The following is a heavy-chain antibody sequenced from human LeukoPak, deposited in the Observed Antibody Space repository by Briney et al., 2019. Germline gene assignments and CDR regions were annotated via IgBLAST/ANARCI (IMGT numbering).Heavy chain of an antibody. D-gene: IGHD3-22*01. CDR3: ARDILYYYDSSHGAFDI. V-gene: IGHV3-21*01. CDR2: ISSSSSYI. CDR1: GFTFSSYS. J-gene: IGHJ3*02. Sequence: GGSLRLSRAASGFTFSSYSMNWVRQAPGKGLEWVSSISSSSSYIYYADSVKGRFTISRDNAKNSLYLQMNSLRAEDTAVYYCARDILYYYDSSHGAFDIWGQGTMVTVSS.